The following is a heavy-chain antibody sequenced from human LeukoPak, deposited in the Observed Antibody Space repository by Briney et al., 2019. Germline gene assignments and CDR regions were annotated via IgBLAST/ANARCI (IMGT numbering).Heavy chain of an antibody. D-gene: IGHD2-15*01. V-gene: IGHV3-74*03. Sequence: GGSLRLSCVASGFTLSSYWMHWVRQAPGKGLVWVSRINGAGSSTTYADSVKGRFTISRDNAKNTLYLQMNSLRAEDTAVYYCATRRYSVSSFDYWGQGTLVTVSS. CDR2: INGAGSST. CDR1: GFTLSSYW. CDR3: ATRRYSVSSFDY. J-gene: IGHJ4*02.